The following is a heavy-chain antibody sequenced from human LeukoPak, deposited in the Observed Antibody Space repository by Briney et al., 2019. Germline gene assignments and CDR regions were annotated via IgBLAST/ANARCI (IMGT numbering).Heavy chain of an antibody. CDR1: GGSISSYY. Sequence: SETLSLTCTVSGGSISSYYWSWIRQPPGKGPEWIGYIYYSGSTNYNPSLKSRVTISVDTSKNQFSLKLSSVTAADTAVYYCARLLLWFGELLSPAMDVWGKGTTVTVSS. D-gene: IGHD3-10*01. CDR3: ARLLLWFGELLSPAMDV. J-gene: IGHJ6*03. V-gene: IGHV4-59*01. CDR2: IYYSGST.